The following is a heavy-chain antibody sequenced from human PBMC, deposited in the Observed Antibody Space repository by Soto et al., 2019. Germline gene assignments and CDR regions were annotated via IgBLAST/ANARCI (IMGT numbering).Heavy chain of an antibody. CDR3: ARVVVHPTTYYYYGMDV. V-gene: IGHV1-2*02. CDR1: GYTFTGYY. J-gene: IGHJ6*02. D-gene: IGHD2-2*01. CDR2: INPNSGGT. Sequence: ASVKVSCKASGYTFTGYYMHWVRQASGQGLEWMGWINPNSGGTNYAQKFQGRVTITADESTSTAYMELSSRRSEDTAVYYCARVVVHPTTYYYYGMDVWGQGTTVTVSS.